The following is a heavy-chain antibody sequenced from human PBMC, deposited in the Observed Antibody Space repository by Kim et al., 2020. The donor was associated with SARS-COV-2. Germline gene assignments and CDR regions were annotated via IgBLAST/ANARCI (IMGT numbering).Heavy chain of an antibody. D-gene: IGHD1-20*01. J-gene: IGHJ4*02. CDR3: ERDYNWGSYVDF. V-gene: IGHV3-30*07. Sequence: YYPDTVKGRFTHTRDHSKDALYLQMNSLRAGDTAVYYCERDYNWGSYVDFWGRGTLVTVSS.